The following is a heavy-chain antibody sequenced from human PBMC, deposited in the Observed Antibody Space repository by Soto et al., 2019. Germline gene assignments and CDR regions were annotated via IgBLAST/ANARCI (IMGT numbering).Heavy chain of an antibody. CDR1: GGSVSSGSYY. CDR3: ARGGSGSYSYNWFDP. D-gene: IGHD3-10*01. Sequence: SETLSLTCTVSGGSVSSGSYYWSWIRQPPGKGLEWIGYIYYSGSTNYNPSPKSRVTISVDTSKNQFSLKLSSVTAADTAVYYCARGGSGSYSYNWFDPWGQGTLVTVSS. CDR2: IYYSGST. J-gene: IGHJ5*02. V-gene: IGHV4-61*01.